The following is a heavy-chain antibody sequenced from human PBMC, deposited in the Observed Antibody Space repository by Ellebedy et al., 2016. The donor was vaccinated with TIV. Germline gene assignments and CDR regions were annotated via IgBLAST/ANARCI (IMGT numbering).Heavy chain of an antibody. V-gene: IGHV4-39*01. CDR1: GGSVSNTMYY. J-gene: IGHJ1*01. D-gene: IGHD2/OR15-2a*01. CDR2: VYSSGLT. CDR3: SRLRWFSSHYFYED. Sequence: SETLSLXXTVSGGSVSNTMYYWGWIRQPPGKGLEWIGNVYSSGLTYYNPSLESRVTVSADTSKNQFSLKLTSVTAADTAVYYCSRLRWFSSHYFYEDWGQGILVTVSS.